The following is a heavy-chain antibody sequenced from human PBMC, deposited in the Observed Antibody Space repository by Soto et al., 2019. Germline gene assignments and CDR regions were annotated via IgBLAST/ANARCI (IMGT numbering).Heavy chain of an antibody. D-gene: IGHD6-13*01. V-gene: IGHV4-59*08. Sequence: PSETLSLTCTVSGGSISSYYWSWIRQPPGKGLEWIGYIYYSGSTNYNPSLKSRVTISVDTSKNQFSLKLSSVTAADTAVYYCASEYRRSWTNWFDPWGQGTLVTFSS. J-gene: IGHJ5*02. CDR1: GGSISSYY. CDR2: IYYSGST. CDR3: ASEYRRSWTNWFDP.